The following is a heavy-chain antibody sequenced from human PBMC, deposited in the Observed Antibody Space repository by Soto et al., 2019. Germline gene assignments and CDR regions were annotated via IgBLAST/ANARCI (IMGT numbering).Heavy chain of an antibody. V-gene: IGHV3-7*01. CDR2: IKQDGSEK. CDR1: GFTFSSYW. CDR3: ARDIYYDSSGNDY. D-gene: IGHD3-22*01. J-gene: IGHJ4*02. Sequence: GGSLRLSCAASGFTFSSYWMSWVRQAPGKGLEWVANIKQDGSEKYYVDSVKGRFTISRDNAKNSLYLQMNSLRAEDTAVYYCARDIYYDSSGNDYWGQGTLVTVSS.